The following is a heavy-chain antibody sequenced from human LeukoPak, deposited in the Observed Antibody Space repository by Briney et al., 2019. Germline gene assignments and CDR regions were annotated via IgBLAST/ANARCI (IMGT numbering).Heavy chain of an antibody. J-gene: IGHJ4*02. V-gene: IGHV3-48*01. Sequence: GGSLRLSCAAPGFTFSSYSMNWVRQAPGKGLEWISYISGSSRAIYYADSVKGRFTISRDNAKNSLYLQMNNLRAEDTAVYYCAREPQEGFDYWGQGTLVTISS. CDR2: ISGSSRAI. CDR3: AREPQEGFDY. CDR1: GFTFSSYS.